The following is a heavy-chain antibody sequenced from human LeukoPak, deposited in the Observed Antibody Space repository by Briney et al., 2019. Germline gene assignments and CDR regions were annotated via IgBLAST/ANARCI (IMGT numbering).Heavy chain of an antibody. V-gene: IGHV4-4*07. CDR1: GDSMSTYY. CDR2: IYTSGFT. CDR3: AGGSRAHLHLVFDY. D-gene: IGHD6-13*01. Sequence: SETLSLTCTVSGDSMSTYYWSWIRQPAGKGLEWIGRIYTSGFTNYNPSLKSRVTMSVDTSKNQFSLKLSSMTAADAAMYYCAGGSRAHLHLVFDYWGQGSLVTVS. J-gene: IGHJ4*02.